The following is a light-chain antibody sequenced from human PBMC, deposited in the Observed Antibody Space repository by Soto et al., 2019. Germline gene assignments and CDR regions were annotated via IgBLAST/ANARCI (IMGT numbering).Light chain of an antibody. J-gene: IGLJ1*01. CDR2: EVS. CDR3: TSHAGSNNYV. V-gene: IGLV2-8*01. CDR1: SSDVGGYNY. Sequence: QSALTQPPCASGCPGQSVTISCTGTSSDVGGYNYVSWYQQHPGKAPKLIISEVSKRPSGVPDRFSGSKSGNTASLTVSGLQAEDEADYYCTSHAGSNNYVFGTGTKVTVL.